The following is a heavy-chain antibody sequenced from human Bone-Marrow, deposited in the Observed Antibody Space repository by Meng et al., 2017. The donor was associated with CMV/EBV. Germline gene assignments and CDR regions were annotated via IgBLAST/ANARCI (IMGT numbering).Heavy chain of an antibody. V-gene: IGHV1-8*01. Sequence: ASVKVSCKASGYTFTSYDINWVRQATGQGLEWMGWMNPNSGNTGYAQKFQGRVTMTRNTSISTAYMELSSLRSEDTAVYYCARRRQTDYDFWSGYSAPDAFDIWGQGTMVTVSS. CDR2: MNPNSGNT. J-gene: IGHJ3*02. D-gene: IGHD3-3*01. CDR3: ARRRQTDYDFWSGYSAPDAFDI. CDR1: GYTFTSYD.